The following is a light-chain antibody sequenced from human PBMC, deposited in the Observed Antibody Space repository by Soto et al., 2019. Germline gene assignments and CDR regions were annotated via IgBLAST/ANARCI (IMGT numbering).Light chain of an antibody. CDR3: QHYGISPVT. CDR1: QSVGTR. Sequence: EIVLTQSPGTLSLSPGERATLSCLASQSVGTRLAWYQQRPGQPPRLLISGASSRATGIPDRFSGSGSATDFTLTISRLEPEDFALYYCQHYGISPVTFGQGTRLEIK. J-gene: IGKJ5*01. V-gene: IGKV3-20*01. CDR2: GAS.